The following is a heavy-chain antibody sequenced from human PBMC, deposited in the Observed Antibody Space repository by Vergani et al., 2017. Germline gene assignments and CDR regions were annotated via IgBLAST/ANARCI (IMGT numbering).Heavy chain of an antibody. CDR1: GGSISSGGYY. CDR3: AREPFGGNPFDY. D-gene: IGHD4-23*01. J-gene: IGHJ4*02. CDR2: IYYSGST. Sequence: QVQLQQWGAGLLKPSQTLSLTCTVSGGSISSGGYYWSWIRQHPGKGLEWIGYIYYSGSTYYNPSLKSRVTISVDTSKNQFSLKLSSVTAADTAVYYCAREPFGGNPFDYWGQGTLVTVSS. V-gene: IGHV4-31*03.